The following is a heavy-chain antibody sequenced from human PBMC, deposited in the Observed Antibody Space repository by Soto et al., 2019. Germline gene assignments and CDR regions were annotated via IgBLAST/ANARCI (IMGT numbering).Heavy chain of an antibody. Sequence: EVQLVESGGGLVKHGGSLRLSCAASGFTFNNAWMSGVRQAPVKGLEWVGRIKSKTDGGTTDYAAPVKDRFTISRDDSKHTLYLQMNSLKTEDTAVYYCPTSSWYLFWGQGTLVTVSS. V-gene: IGHV3-15*01. CDR1: GFTFNNAW. J-gene: IGHJ4*02. D-gene: IGHD6-13*01. CDR2: IKSKTDGGTT. CDR3: PTSSWYLF.